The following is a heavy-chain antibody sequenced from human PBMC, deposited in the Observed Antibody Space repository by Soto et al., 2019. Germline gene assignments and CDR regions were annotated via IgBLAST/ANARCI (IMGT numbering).Heavy chain of an antibody. CDR3: ARQVGYYYGSGSYYYYYGMDV. V-gene: IGHV4-39*01. D-gene: IGHD3-10*01. J-gene: IGHJ6*02. CDR1: GGSISGSSFY. Sequence: PSETLSLTCAVSGGSISGSSFYWGWIRQPPEKGLESIGSIHYSGSTYYNPSLKSRVTMSVDTSKNQFSLKLTSVTAADTAVYYCARQVGYYYGSGSYYYYYGMDVWGQGTTVTV. CDR2: IHYSGST.